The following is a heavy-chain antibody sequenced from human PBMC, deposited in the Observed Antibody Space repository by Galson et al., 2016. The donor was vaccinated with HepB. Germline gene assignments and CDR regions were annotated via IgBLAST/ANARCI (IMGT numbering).Heavy chain of an antibody. CDR2: FRSGGDK. D-gene: IGHD3-10*01. Sequence: SLRLSCAASGFIVSDTDMTWVRQAPGKGLEWVAIFRSGGDKSYAESVKGRFIISRDNSKNTIYLQMNSLRAEDTAIYYCAGGRVRNYWGQGTLVTVPS. J-gene: IGHJ4*02. V-gene: IGHV3-53*01. CDR3: AGGRVRNY. CDR1: GFIVSDTD.